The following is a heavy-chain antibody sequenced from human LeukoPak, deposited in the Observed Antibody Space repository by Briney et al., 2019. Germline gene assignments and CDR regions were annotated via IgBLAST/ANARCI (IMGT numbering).Heavy chain of an antibody. CDR2: ISPDTGGT. Sequence: EASVNVSCKTSGYTITVYHMHSVRQAPGQGLEWLGWISPDTGGTSYAHKFLDRLIVTWDTSTSTAYMELSSLRSDDTAVYYCVREEGSGYDPRLDHWGQGTLLTVSS. D-gene: IGHD5-12*01. J-gene: IGHJ4*02. CDR3: VREEGSGYDPRLDH. CDR1: GYTITVYH. V-gene: IGHV1-2*07.